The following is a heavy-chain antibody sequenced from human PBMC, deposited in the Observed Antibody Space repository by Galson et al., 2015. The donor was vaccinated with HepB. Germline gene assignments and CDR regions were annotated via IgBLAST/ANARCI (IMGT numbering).Heavy chain of an antibody. CDR3: GRDLGGRPTVEAGLGVYYNYGMDV. CDR2: ISTSGTII. V-gene: IGHV3-48*03. Sequence: SLRLSCAASGFTFSTYEMSWVRQAPGKGLEWVSYISTSGTIIHYADSVKGRFTISRDNAKNSLYLQMNSLRAEDTAVYYCGRDLGGRPTVEAGLGVYYNYGMDVWGQGTAVSVSS. D-gene: IGHD4-23*01. CDR1: GFTFSTYE. J-gene: IGHJ6*02.